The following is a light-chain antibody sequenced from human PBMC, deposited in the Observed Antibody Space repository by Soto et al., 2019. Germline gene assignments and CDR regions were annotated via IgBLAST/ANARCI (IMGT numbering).Light chain of an antibody. CDR2: AAS. Sequence: DIQMTQSPSSLSASVGDRVTITCRASQSISSYLNCYQQKPGKAPKLLIYAASSLQSGVPSRFSGSGSGTDFTLTISSLQPEDFATYYCQQSYSTRLTFGGGTKVDIK. J-gene: IGKJ4*01. V-gene: IGKV1-39*01. CDR3: QQSYSTRLT. CDR1: QSISSY.